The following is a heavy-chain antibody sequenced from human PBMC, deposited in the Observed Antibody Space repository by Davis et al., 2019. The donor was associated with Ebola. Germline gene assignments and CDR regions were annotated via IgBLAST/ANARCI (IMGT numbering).Heavy chain of an antibody. V-gene: IGHV3-9*01. Sequence: GGSLRLSCAASGFTFDDYAMHWVRHAPGKGLEWVSGISWNSGSIGYADSVKGRFTISRDNAKNSLYLQMNSLRAEDTALYYCAKYQMVPGPSGFDLWGRGTLVTVSS. J-gene: IGHJ2*01. CDR3: AKYQMVPGPSGFDL. CDR2: ISWNSGSI. CDR1: GFTFDDYA. D-gene: IGHD2-8*01.